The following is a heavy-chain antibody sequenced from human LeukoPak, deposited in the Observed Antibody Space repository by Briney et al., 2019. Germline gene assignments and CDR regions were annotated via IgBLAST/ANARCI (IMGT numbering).Heavy chain of an antibody. J-gene: IGHJ5*02. Sequence: SETLSLTCTVSGGSISSSSYYWGWIRQPPGKGLEWIGSIYYSGSTYYNPSLKSRVTISVDTSKNQFSLKLSSVTAADTAVYYCARSEQQPSLGFDPWGLGTLVTVSS. V-gene: IGHV4-39*01. CDR3: ARSEQQPSLGFDP. CDR2: IYYSGST. CDR1: GGSISSSSYY. D-gene: IGHD6-13*01.